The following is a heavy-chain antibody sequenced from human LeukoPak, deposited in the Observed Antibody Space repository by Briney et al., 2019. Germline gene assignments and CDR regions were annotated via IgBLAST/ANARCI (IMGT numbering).Heavy chain of an antibody. J-gene: IGHJ4*02. V-gene: IGHV4-34*01. CDR2: INHSGST. CDR3: ARRSRGSLWFGESIPRPTVTPFDY. Sequence: SETLSLTCAVYGGSFSGYYWSWIRQPPGKGLEWIGEINHSGSTNYNPSLKSRVTISVDTSKNQFSLKLSSVTAADTAVYYCARRSRGSLWFGESIPRPTVTPFDYWGQGTLVTVSS. D-gene: IGHD3-10*01. CDR1: GGSFSGYY.